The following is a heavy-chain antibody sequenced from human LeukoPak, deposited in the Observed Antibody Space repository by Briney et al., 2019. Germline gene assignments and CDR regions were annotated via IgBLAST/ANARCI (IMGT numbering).Heavy chain of an antibody. V-gene: IGHV3-7*04. D-gene: IGHD3-22*01. CDR1: GFTLSSYW. CDR3: ARGGWSYYYYYYYMDV. Sequence: PGGSLRLSCAASGFTLSSYWMSWVRQAPGKGLEWVANIKQDGSEKYYVDSVKGRFTISRDNAKNSLYLQMNSLRAEDTAVYYCARGGWSYYYYYYYMDVWGKGSTVTVSS. CDR2: IKQDGSEK. J-gene: IGHJ6*03.